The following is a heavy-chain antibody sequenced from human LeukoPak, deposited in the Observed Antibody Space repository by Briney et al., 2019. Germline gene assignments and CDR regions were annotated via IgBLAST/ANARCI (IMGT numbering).Heavy chain of an antibody. CDR2: IYSGGST. CDR1: GFTVSSNY. CDR3: ARVGGYYYGSGKDY. J-gene: IGHJ4*02. V-gene: IGHV3-53*04. Sequence: PGRSLRLSCAASGFTVSSNYMSWVRQAPGRGLEWGSVIYSGGSTYYSDYVKGRFTISRHNSKNTLYLQMNRLRAEDTAVYYCARVGGYYYGSGKDYWGQGTLVTVSS. D-gene: IGHD3-10*01.